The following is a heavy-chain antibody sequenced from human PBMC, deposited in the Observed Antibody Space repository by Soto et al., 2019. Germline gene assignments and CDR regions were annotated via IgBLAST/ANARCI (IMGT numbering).Heavy chain of an antibody. V-gene: IGHV2-5*02. CDR2: IYWDDDK. J-gene: IGHJ5*02. D-gene: IGHD3-3*01. CDR1: GFSLSTSGVG. CDR3: AHSGRIAVFGVVAFDP. Sequence: SGPTLVNPTQTLTTTCTFSGFSLSTSGVGVGWIRQPPGKALEWLALIYWDDDKRYSPSLKSRLTITKDASENQVVLTLTNMDPVDSATYYCAHSGRIAVFGVVAFDPWGQGIPVTVSS.